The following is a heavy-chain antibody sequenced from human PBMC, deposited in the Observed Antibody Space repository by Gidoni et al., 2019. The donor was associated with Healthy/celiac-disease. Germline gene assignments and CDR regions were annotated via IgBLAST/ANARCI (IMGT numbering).Heavy chain of an antibody. J-gene: IGHJ1*01. V-gene: IGHV4-34*01. D-gene: IGHD1-26*01. CDR1: GGSFSGYY. Sequence: QVQLQQWGAGLLKPSETLSLTCAVYGGSFSGYYWSWIRQPPGKGLEWIGEINHSGSTNYNPSLKSRVTISVDTSKNQFSLKLSSVTAADTAVYYCARRGSYRKCFQHWGQGTLVTVSS. CDR3: ARRGSYRKCFQH. CDR2: INHSGST.